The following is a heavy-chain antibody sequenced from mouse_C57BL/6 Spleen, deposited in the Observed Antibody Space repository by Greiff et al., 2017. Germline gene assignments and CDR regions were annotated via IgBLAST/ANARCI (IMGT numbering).Heavy chain of an antibody. CDR1: GFTFTDYY. CDR2: IRNKANGYTT. CDR3: ARWAPDGYYPHYYAMDY. J-gene: IGHJ4*01. D-gene: IGHD2-3*01. V-gene: IGHV7-3*01. Sequence: EVKLMESGGGLVQPGGSLSLSCAASGFTFTDYYMSWVRQPPGKALEWLGFIRNKANGYTTEYSASVKGRFTISRDNSQSILYLQMNALRAEDSATYYCARWAPDGYYPHYYAMDYWGQGTSVTVSS.